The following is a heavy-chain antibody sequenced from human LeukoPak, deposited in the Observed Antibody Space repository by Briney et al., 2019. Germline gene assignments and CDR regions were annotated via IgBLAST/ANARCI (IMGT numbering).Heavy chain of an antibody. Sequence: SETLSLTCTVSGGSTTSSSYYWGWTRQSPGKGLEWIGDIYYSGSTYYNPSLKSRVTISVDTSKNQFSLKLNSVTAADTAVYYCASYWGAGDVTYYFDYWGQGTLVTVSS. V-gene: IGHV4-39*01. J-gene: IGHJ4*02. CDR1: GGSTTSSSYY. CDR3: ASYWGAGDVTYYFDY. D-gene: IGHD2-21*01. CDR2: IYYSGST.